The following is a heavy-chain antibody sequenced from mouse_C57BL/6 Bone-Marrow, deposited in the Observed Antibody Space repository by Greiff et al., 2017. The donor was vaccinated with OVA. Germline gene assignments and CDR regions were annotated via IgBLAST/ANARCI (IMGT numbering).Heavy chain of an antibody. J-gene: IGHJ3*01. D-gene: IGHD2-3*01. CDR3: ARSTCEGYCVAWFAY. CDR2: IYPRSGNT. CDR1: GYTFTSYG. V-gene: IGHV1-81*01. Sequence: QVQLQQSGAELARPGASVKLSCKASGYTFTSYGISWVKQRTGQGLEWIGEIYPRSGNTYYNEKFKGKATLTADKSSSTAYMALRSLTSEDSAVYFCARSTCEGYCVAWFAYWGQGTLVTVSA.